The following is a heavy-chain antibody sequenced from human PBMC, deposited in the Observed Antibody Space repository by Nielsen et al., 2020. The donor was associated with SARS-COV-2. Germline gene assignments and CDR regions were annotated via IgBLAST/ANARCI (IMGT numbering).Heavy chain of an antibody. CDR3: VKGPGGSGDYRFGWFDP. V-gene: IGHV3-11*06. Sequence: GESLKISCAASGFSFSDYYMSWIRQAPGKGLEWVSYISSSRSYKNYADSVKGRFTIYRDNAKNSLYLQMSSLRAEDTAVYYCVKGPGGSGDYRFGWFDPWGQGTLVTVSS. CDR2: ISSSRSYK. D-gene: IGHD4-17*01. J-gene: IGHJ5*02. CDR1: GFSFSDYY.